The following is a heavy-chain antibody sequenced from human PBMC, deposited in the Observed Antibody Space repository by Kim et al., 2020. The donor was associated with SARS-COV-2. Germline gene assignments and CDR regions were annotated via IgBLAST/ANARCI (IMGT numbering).Heavy chain of an antibody. Sequence: TDAQKFQGRVTMTSDTSTRTVYMELSSLRSEDTAVYYCARADKGAMDVWGQGTTVTVSS. D-gene: IGHD3-22*01. J-gene: IGHJ6*02. CDR3: ARADKGAMDV. V-gene: IGHV1-46*01.